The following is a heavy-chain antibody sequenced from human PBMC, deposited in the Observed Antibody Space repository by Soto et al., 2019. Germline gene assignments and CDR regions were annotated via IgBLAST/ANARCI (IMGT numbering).Heavy chain of an antibody. V-gene: IGHV5-51*01. CDR3: ARRSAVTTFYFYGMDV. J-gene: IGHJ6*02. CDR2: IYPIDSDT. D-gene: IGHD4-17*01. Sequence: PGESLNISCKVSGDSFNSNWIAWVRQRPGRGLEWMGIIYPIDSDTRYSPSFQGQVTISVDRSVNSAFLQWRSLKASDTATYYCARRSAVTTFYFYGMDVWGQGTTVTVSS. CDR1: GDSFNSNW.